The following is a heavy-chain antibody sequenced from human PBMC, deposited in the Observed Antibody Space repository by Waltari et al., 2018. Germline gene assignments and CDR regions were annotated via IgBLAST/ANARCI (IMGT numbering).Heavy chain of an antibody. CDR1: GFTFDDYA. Sequence: EVQLVESGGGLVQPGRSLRLSCAASGFTFDDYAMHWVRQAPGKGLEWVSGISWNSGSIGYAESVKGRFTISRDNAKNSLYLQMNSLRAEDTALYYCAKVEGPYYYDSSGYYFGYWGQGTLVTVSS. J-gene: IGHJ4*02. V-gene: IGHV3-9*01. D-gene: IGHD3-22*01. CDR3: AKVEGPYYYDSSGYYFGY. CDR2: ISWNSGSI.